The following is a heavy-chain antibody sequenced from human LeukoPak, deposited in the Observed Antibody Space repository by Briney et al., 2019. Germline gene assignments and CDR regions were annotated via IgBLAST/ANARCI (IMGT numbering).Heavy chain of an antibody. J-gene: IGHJ2*01. D-gene: IGHD3-3*01. CDR2: ILSGGDTT. V-gene: IGHV3-23*01. CDR3: ARYDFILISYFNL. CDR1: GLIFTSYA. Sequence: GGSLRLSCAASGLIFTSYAMSWVRQAPGKGLEWVSAILSGGDTTSYADSVRGRFTISRDNSKNTLYLEMSSLRAEDTAVYHCARYDFILISYFNLWGRGTLVTVSS.